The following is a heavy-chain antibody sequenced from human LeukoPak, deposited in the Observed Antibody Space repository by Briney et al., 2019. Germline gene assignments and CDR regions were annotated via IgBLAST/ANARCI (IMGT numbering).Heavy chain of an antibody. CDR3: ARVTFEVVGAIPLYYFDY. V-gene: IGHV4-59*01. D-gene: IGHD1-26*01. J-gene: IGHJ4*02. Sequence: SETLSLTCTVSGGSISSYYWSWIRQPPGKGLEWIGYIYYSGSTNYNPSLKSRVTISVDTSKNQFSLKLSSVTAADTAVYYCARVTFEVVGAIPLYYFDYWGQGTLVTVSS. CDR2: IYYSGST. CDR1: GGSISSYY.